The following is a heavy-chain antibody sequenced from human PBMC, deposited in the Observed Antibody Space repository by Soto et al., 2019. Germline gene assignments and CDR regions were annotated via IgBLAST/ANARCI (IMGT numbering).Heavy chain of an antibody. CDR1: VFTFSSYA. CDR2: ISYDGGYK. CDR3: AKDYLGSSHSFDS. J-gene: IGHJ4*02. V-gene: IGHV3-30*09. D-gene: IGHD6-6*01. Sequence: QPGGSLRLSCAASVFTFSSYAMHWVRQAPGKGLEWVAVISYDGGYKYYADSVKGRFATSRDNAKNMLYLQMNSLRTEDTAVYFCAKDYLGSSHSFDSWGQGTLVTVSS.